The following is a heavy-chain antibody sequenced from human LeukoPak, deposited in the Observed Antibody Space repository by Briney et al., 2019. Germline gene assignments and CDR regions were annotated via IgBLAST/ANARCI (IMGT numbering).Heavy chain of an antibody. D-gene: IGHD1-7*01. V-gene: IGHV1-2*02. J-gene: IGHJ6*03. Sequence: ASVKVSCKASGYTFTGYYMHWVRQAPGQGLEWMGLINPNSGGTNYAQQFQGRVTMTRDTSISTAYMEVRSLRSYDTAVYYCARDMSGILELRNLDYFYYIDVWGKGTTVTVSS. CDR1: GYTFTGYY. CDR3: ARDMSGILELRNLDYFYYIDV. CDR2: INPNSGGT.